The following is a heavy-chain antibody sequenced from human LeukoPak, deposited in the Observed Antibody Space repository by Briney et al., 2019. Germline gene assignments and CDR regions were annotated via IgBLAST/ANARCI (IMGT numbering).Heavy chain of an antibody. CDR1: GFTCSDYS. Sequence: GGSLRLSCAASGFTCSDYSMNWVRQAPGKGLEWVSGINWNGGSTGYADSVEGRFTISRDNAKNSQYLQMNSLRVEDTALYYCARAQTYGDSRLLLDYWGQGTLVTVSS. J-gene: IGHJ4*02. D-gene: IGHD2-21*02. V-gene: IGHV3-20*04. CDR3: ARAQTYGDSRLLLDY. CDR2: INWNGGST.